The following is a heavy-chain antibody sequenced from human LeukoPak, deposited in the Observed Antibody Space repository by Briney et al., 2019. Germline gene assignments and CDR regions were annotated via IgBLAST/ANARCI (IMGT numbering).Heavy chain of an antibody. Sequence: AGGSLRLSCAASGFSFSSYWMSWVRQAPGKGLEWVGRIKSKTDGGTTDYATPVKGRFTISRDDSKNTLYLHVSSLKTEDTAVYYCTTGSGWYGLDYWGRGTLVIVSS. CDR2: IKSKTDGGTT. D-gene: IGHD6-19*01. J-gene: IGHJ4*02. CDR3: TTGSGWYGLDY. CDR1: GFSFSSYW. V-gene: IGHV3-15*01.